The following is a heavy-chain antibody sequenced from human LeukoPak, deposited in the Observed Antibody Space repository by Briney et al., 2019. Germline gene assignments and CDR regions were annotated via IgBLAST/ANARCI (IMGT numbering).Heavy chain of an antibody. Sequence: GGSLRLSCAVSGFTLSSYSMKWVRQAPGKGLEWVSSISSSSLYIYYGDSVKGRFTISRDNAKHSVYLQMNRLRAEDTAVYYCARAGSGYTSPSDYWGQGTLVTVSS. CDR3: ARAGSGYTSPSDY. CDR2: ISSSSLYI. CDR1: GFTLSSYS. D-gene: IGHD6-13*01. J-gene: IGHJ4*02. V-gene: IGHV3-21*01.